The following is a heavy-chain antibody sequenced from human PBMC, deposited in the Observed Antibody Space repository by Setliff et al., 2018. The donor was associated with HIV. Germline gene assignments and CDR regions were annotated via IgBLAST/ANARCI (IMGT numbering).Heavy chain of an antibody. CDR3: ARSRIRGYYDTSPAMAFDI. Sequence: KTSETLSLTCIVSGDLINNHNWNWIRQSPEKGLEWLGNIHYSGTSNYNSSLKSRIVISLDTSKKQFSLHFYSVTAADTAVYYCARSRIRGYYDTSPAMAFDIWGQGTMVTVSS. CDR1: GDLINNHN. J-gene: IGHJ3*02. D-gene: IGHD3-22*01. CDR2: IHYSGTS. V-gene: IGHV4-59*08.